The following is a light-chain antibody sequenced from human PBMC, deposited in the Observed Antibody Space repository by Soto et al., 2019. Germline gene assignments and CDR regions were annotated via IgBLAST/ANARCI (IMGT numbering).Light chain of an antibody. CDR3: QQYGSSPLT. CDR1: QSVSSSY. CDR2: GAS. J-gene: IGKJ4*01. Sequence: EIVLTQSPGTLSLSPGERATLSCRASQSVSSSYLAWYQQKPGQATRLLIYGASSRDIGIPDRFSGSGSETDFTLTISRLEPEDVALHYCQQYGSSPLTFGGGTKVESK. V-gene: IGKV3-20*01.